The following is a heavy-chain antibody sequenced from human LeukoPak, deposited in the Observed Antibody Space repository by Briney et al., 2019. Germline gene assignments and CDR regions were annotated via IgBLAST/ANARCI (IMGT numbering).Heavy chain of an antibody. Sequence: ASVNVSCKVSGYTLTELSMHWVRQAPGKGLEWMGGFDPEDGETIYAQKFQGRVTMTEDTSTDTAYMELSSLRYEDTAVYYCAIVYYDSSGSPSWYFDPWGRGTLVTVSS. CDR2: FDPEDGET. D-gene: IGHD3-22*01. V-gene: IGHV1-24*01. CDR3: AIVYYDSSGSPSWYFDP. J-gene: IGHJ2*01. CDR1: GYTLTELS.